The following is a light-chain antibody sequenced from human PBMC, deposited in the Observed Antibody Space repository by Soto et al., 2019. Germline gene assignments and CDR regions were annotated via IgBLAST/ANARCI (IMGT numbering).Light chain of an antibody. CDR2: DAS. CDR3: LQYGMRPRT. Sequence: DIVCTLSLATLSLCHGERATLSCGASQSVSSSRLAWYQQKPALAPRLLIYDASSRATGIPDRFSGSGSGTDFTLTISRLEPEDFTVYYCLQYGMRPRTFGQGTKV. V-gene: IGKV3D-20*01. CDR1: QSVSSSR. J-gene: IGKJ1*01.